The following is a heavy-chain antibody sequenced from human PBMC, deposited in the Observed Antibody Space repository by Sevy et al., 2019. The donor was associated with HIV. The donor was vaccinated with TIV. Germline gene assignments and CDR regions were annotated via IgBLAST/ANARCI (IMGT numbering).Heavy chain of an antibody. Sequence: GGSLRLSCAASGFTFSNAWMSWVRQAPGKGLEWVGRIKSKTDGGTTDYAATVKGRFTISRDDSKNTLYLQMNSLKTEDTAVYYCTTAYMAAAAGGAFDIWGQGTMVTVSS. CDR3: TTAYMAAAAGGAFDI. V-gene: IGHV3-15*01. D-gene: IGHD6-25*01. CDR1: GFTFSNAW. J-gene: IGHJ3*02. CDR2: IKSKTDGGTT.